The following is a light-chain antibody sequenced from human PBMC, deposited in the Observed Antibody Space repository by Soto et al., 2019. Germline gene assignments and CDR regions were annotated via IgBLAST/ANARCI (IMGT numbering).Light chain of an antibody. V-gene: IGKV3-20*01. CDR1: QSVSSNH. CDR2: GGS. CDR3: QQYSSSRT. Sequence: DIVLTKSPCTLSLCPGDRASLSCRASQSVSSNHLAWYQQKPGQAPRLLIYGGSSRATGIPVRFSGSGSETDFTLTITRLEPEDFAMYYCQQYSSSRTFGQGTKVDIK. J-gene: IGKJ1*01.